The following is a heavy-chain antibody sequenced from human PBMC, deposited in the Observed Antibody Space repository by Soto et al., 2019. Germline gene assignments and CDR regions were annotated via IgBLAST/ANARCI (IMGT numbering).Heavy chain of an antibody. Sequence: PSETLSLTCAVSGGSISSGGYSWSWIRQPPGKGLEWIGYIYHSGSTYYNPSLKSRVTISVDRSKNQFSLKLSSVPAADTAVYYCARASTIFGVVTQIDYWGQGTLVTVS. CDR2: IYHSGST. CDR3: ARASTIFGVVTQIDY. D-gene: IGHD3-3*01. V-gene: IGHV4-30-2*01. CDR1: GGSISSGGYS. J-gene: IGHJ4*02.